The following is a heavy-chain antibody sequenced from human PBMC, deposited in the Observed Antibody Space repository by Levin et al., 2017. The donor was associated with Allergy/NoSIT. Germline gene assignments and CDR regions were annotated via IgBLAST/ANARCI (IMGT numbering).Heavy chain of an antibody. V-gene: IGHV5-10-1*01. J-gene: IGHJ6*03. D-gene: IGHD3-9*01. CDR1: RYSFTSYW. Sequence: GESLKISCKGSRYSFTSYWISWVRQMPGKGLEWMGTIDPSDSYTRYSPSFQGHVTISADTSISTAYLPWSSLKASDTAMYYCARANYDALTGARYYYMDVWGKGTTVTVSS. CDR2: IDPSDSYT. CDR3: ARANYDALTGARYYYMDV.